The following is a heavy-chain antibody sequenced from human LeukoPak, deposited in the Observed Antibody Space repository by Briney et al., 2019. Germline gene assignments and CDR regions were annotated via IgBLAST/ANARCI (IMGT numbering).Heavy chain of an antibody. V-gene: IGHV5-10-1*01. CDR1: GSIFTSYW. Sequence: GESLQISCQGSGSIFTSYWISWVRQMPGKGLEWMGRIDPSDSYTNYSPSFQGHVTISADKSISTAYLQWSSLKASDTAMYYCATFEGNDAFDIWGQGTMVTVSS. CDR3: ATFEGNDAFDI. J-gene: IGHJ3*02. CDR2: IDPSDSYT.